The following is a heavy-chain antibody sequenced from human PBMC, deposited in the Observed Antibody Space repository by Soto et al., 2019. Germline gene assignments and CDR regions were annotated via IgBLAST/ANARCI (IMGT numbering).Heavy chain of an antibody. J-gene: IGHJ4*02. Sequence: QVHLQESGPGLVKPSETLSLTCIVSGGSVGSISFYWGWIRQPPGKGLEWIGSIYYTGSTYYNPSLKXRXTXXIDKSKNQFSLNLTSVTAADTAMYYCVRRRDILTGYYTFDYWGQGTLVSVSS. D-gene: IGHD3-9*01. CDR1: GGSVGSISFY. CDR2: IYYTGST. V-gene: IGHV4-39*01. CDR3: VRRRDILTGYYTFDY.